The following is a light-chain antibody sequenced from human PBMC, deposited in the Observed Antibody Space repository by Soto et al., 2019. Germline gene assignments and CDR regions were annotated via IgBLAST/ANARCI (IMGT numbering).Light chain of an antibody. CDR2: VAS. Sequence: DIQMTQSPPCLGASVGDRLTVTCRASQSISRYLHWYQQKPGQAPKLLINVASTLQSGVPSRLSGSGYGTDFTIAITSLKTEDFETYYCQQSSSTPQTFGGGTKVDIK. J-gene: IGKJ4*01. V-gene: IGKV1-39*01. CDR3: QQSSSTPQT. CDR1: QSISRY.